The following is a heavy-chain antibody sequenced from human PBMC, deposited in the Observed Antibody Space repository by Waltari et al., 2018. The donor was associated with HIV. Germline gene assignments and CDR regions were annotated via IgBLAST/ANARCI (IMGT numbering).Heavy chain of an antibody. Sequence: QVQLVESGGGVVQPGRSLRLSCAVSGFTFSSYGMHWVRQAPGKGLEWVAVIWYDGSKKYYADSVKVRFTISRDNSKNTLYLQMNSLRDEDTAVYYCARGVHDFYYGMDVWGQGTSVTVSS. CDR1: GFTFSSYG. CDR2: IWYDGSKK. CDR3: ARGVHDFYYGMDV. J-gene: IGHJ6*02. V-gene: IGHV3-33*01.